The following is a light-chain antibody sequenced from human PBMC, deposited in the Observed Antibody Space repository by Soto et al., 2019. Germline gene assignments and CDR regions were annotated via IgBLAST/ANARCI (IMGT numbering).Light chain of an antibody. Sequence: EIVMTQSPATLSVSPGERATLSCRASQSVSSNLAWYQQKPGQAPRLLIYGASTRATDISARFSGSGSGTEFTLTISSLQSEDFAVYYCQQYNNWPPWTFGQGTKVDIK. V-gene: IGKV3-15*01. CDR1: QSVSSN. CDR2: GAS. CDR3: QQYNNWPPWT. J-gene: IGKJ1*01.